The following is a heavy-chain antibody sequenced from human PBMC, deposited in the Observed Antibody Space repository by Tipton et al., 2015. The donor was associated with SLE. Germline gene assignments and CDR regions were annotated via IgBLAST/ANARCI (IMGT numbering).Heavy chain of an antibody. CDR1: GDSLRSGNW. J-gene: IGHJ3*02. Sequence: TLSLTCAVSGDSLRSGNWWSWVRQSPGKGLEWIGEIYTSGTTHYNPSLKSRVTISMDTSKNHFSLQLISVTAADTAVYFCARDNWGKSEVRAFDIWGPGTVVTVSS. CDR3: ARDNWGKSEVRAFDI. D-gene: IGHD3-16*01. CDR2: IYTSGTT. V-gene: IGHV4-4*01.